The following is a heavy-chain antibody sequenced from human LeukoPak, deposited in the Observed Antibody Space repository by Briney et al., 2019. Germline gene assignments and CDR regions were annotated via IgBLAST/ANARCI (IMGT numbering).Heavy chain of an antibody. V-gene: IGHV3-23*01. CDR3: AKDRWGTALLLD. Sequence: GSLRLSCAASGFTFSSYAMSWVRQAPGKGLEWVSAISGSGGSTYYADSVKGRFTISRDNSKNTLYLQVNSLRAEDTAVYYCAKDRWGTALLLDWGQGTLVTVSS. J-gene: IGHJ4*02. CDR1: GFTFSSYA. D-gene: IGHD7-27*01. CDR2: ISGSGGST.